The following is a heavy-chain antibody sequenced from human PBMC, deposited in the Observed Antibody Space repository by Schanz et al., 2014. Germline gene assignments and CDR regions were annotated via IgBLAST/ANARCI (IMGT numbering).Heavy chain of an antibody. J-gene: IGHJ4*02. CDR2: INWNGGST. Sequence: VQLVESGGGLVQPGGSLRLSCAASGFGFDDYAMSWVRQAPGKGLEWVSGINWNGGSTGYADSVKGRFTISRDNGKKSLYLQMNSLRADDTAVYYCARDLLVSHYDFWSGNDYWGQGTLVTVSS. V-gene: IGHV3-20*04. D-gene: IGHD3-3*01. CDR3: ARDLLVSHYDFWSGNDY. CDR1: GFGFDDYA.